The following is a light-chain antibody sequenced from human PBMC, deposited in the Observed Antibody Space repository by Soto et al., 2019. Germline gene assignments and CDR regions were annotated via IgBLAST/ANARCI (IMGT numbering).Light chain of an antibody. CDR3: QKLDSFPLN. V-gene: IGKV1-12*01. Sequence: DIHMTQSPSCVSASVGDRGPITCRASQVIYSWIAWYQQKPGRAPKLLIFAASNLQSGVPVRFSGSGSGTDFILSINSLQPEDVATYYCQKLDSFPLNFGQGTKVDIK. CDR2: AAS. J-gene: IGKJ1*01. CDR1: QVIYSW.